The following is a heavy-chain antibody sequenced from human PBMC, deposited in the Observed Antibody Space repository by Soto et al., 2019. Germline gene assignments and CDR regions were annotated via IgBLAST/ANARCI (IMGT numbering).Heavy chain of an antibody. CDR2: IIPIFGTA. Sequence: VKVSCKASGGTFSSYAISWVRQAPGQGLEWMGGIIPIFGTANYAQKFQGRVTITADESTSTAYMELSSLRSEDTAVYYCARVIDSNSLGMDVWGQGTTVTVSS. J-gene: IGHJ6*02. D-gene: IGHD4-4*01. CDR1: GGTFSSYA. V-gene: IGHV1-69*01. CDR3: ARVIDSNSLGMDV.